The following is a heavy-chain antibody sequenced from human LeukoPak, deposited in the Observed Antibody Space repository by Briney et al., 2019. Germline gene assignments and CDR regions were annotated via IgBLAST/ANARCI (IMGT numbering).Heavy chain of an antibody. V-gene: IGHV3-23*01. CDR1: GFTFSNYH. D-gene: IGHD3-10*01. CDR2: ISGSGGST. Sequence: GGSLRLSCAASGFTFSNYHMSWVRQAPGKGLEWVSAISGSGGSTYYADSVKGRFTISRDKSKNTLYLQMNSLRGEDTAVYYCAKVRGIVFYFDYWGQGTLVTVSS. CDR3: AKVRGIVFYFDY. J-gene: IGHJ4*02.